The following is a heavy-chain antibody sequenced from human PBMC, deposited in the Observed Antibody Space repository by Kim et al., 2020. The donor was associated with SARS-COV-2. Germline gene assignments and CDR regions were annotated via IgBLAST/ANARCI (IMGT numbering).Heavy chain of an antibody. D-gene: IGHD3-3*01. Sequence: QGRVTITADKSTSTAYMELSSLRSEDTAVYYCARDFLGWELQGSADAFDIWGQGTMVTVSS. V-gene: IGHV1-69*04. J-gene: IGHJ3*02. CDR3: ARDFLGWELQGSADAFDI.